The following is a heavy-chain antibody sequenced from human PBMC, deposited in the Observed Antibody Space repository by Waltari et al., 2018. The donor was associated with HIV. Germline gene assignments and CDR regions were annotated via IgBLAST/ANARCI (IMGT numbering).Heavy chain of an antibody. CDR2: IYYSGST. CDR3: ARGTEVVVAATPYGY. CDR1: GGSISSSSYY. Sequence: QLQLQESGPGLVKPSETLSLTCTVSGGSISSSSYYWGWIRQPPGKGLEWIGSIYYSGSTYYNPSLKSRVTISVDTSKNQFSLKLSSVTAADTAVYYCARGTEVVVAATPYGYWGQGTLVTVSS. J-gene: IGHJ4*02. V-gene: IGHV4-39*07. D-gene: IGHD2-15*01.